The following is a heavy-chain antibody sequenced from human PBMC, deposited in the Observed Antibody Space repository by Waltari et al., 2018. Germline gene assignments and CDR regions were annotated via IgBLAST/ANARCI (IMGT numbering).Heavy chain of an antibody. V-gene: IGHV3-30*19. D-gene: IGHD6-19*01. CDR2: SSGDGTTD. J-gene: IGHJ3*02. CDR1: GFTFSWYS. CDR3: ARRSSMGVFRALDI. Sequence: QVHLVESGGGVVQPGRSLRLSCAASGFTFSWYSLNWVRQAPGKGLEWVAFSSGDGTTDHYADSVKGRFTISRDNSKNTLFLQMNSLKAEDTAIYYCARRSSMGVFRALDIWGQGTMVSVSS.